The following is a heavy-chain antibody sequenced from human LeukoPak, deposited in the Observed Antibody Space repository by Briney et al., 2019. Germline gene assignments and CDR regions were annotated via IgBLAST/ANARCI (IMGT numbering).Heavy chain of an antibody. J-gene: IGHJ6*03. Sequence: SVKVSCKASGGTFSSYAISWVRQAPGQGLEWMGGIIPIFGTANYAQKFQGRVTITADKSTSTAYMELSSLRSEDTAVYYCARARYDFWSGPRSGYYYYYMDVWGKGTTVTVSS. CDR1: GGTFSSYA. D-gene: IGHD3-3*01. CDR3: ARARYDFWSGPRSGYYYYYMDV. V-gene: IGHV1-69*06. CDR2: IIPIFGTA.